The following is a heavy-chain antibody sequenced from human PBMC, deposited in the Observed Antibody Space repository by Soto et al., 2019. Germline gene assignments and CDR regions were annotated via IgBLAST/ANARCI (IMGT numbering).Heavy chain of an antibody. D-gene: IGHD6-13*01. V-gene: IGHV4-30-4*01. Sequence: QVQLQESGPGLVKPSQTLSLTCSVSGGSISSGDYYWTWIRQLPGKGLESIGYIFYSGSTFYSPSLKRRVTISVDRSKNQFPLKQSSVTAADTAVYYCARGQAASPAMDVWGQGTTVTVSS. CDR1: GGSISSGDYY. CDR2: IFYSGST. CDR3: ARGQAASPAMDV. J-gene: IGHJ6*02.